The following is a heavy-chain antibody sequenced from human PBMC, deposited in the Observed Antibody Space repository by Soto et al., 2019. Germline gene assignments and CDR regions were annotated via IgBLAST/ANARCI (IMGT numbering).Heavy chain of an antibody. D-gene: IGHD2-15*01. CDR1: GGSFSGYY. V-gene: IGHV4-34*01. J-gene: IGHJ1*01. CDR2: INHSGST. Sequence: SETLSLTCAVYGGSFSGYYWSWIRQSPGKGLEWIGEINHSGSTNYNPSLKSRVTISVDTSKNQFSLKLSSVTAADTAVYYCARGGFGVVVVPRYFQHWGQGTLVTVSS. CDR3: ARGGFGVVVVPRYFQH.